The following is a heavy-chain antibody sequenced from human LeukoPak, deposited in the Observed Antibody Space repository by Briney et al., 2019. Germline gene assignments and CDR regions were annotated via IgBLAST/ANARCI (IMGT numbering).Heavy chain of an antibody. D-gene: IGHD2-2*01. CDR1: GYTFTSYY. CDR2: INPSGGST. Sequence: ASVKVSCKASGYTFTSYYMHWVRQAPGQGLEWMGIINPSGGSTSYAQKFQGRVTMTRDTSTSTVYMELSSLRSEDTAVYYCARAHCSSTSCWNDAFDIWGQETMVTVSS. J-gene: IGHJ3*02. V-gene: IGHV1-46*01. CDR3: ARAHCSSTSCWNDAFDI.